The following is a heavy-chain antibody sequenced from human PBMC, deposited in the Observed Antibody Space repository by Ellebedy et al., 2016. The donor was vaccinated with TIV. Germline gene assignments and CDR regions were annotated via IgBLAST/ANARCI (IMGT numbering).Heavy chain of an antibody. CDR3: ARGYYDSTSGGFDP. CDR1: GYTFTTYA. CDR2: INAGNGNT. Sequence: AASVKVSCKASGYTFTTYAMHWVRQAPGQRLEWMGWINAGNGNTKYSQKFQGRVTITRDTSASTAYMQLGSLRCKDTAVYYCARGYYDSTSGGFDPWGQGTLVTVSS. V-gene: IGHV1-3*01. J-gene: IGHJ5*02. D-gene: IGHD3-22*01.